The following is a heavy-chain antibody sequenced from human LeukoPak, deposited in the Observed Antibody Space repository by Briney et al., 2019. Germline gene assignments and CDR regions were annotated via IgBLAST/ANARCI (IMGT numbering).Heavy chain of an antibody. J-gene: IGHJ6*02. CDR3: AXXXYSSSWPPPYGMDV. CDR1: GGTFSSYA. CDR2: IIPILGIA. D-gene: IGHD6-13*01. Sequence: GASVKVSCKASGGTFSSYAISWVRQAPGQGLEWMGRIIPILGIANYAQKFQGRVTITADKSTSTAYMELSSLRSEDTAVYYCAXXXYSSSWPPPYGMDVWGQGTTVTVSS. V-gene: IGHV1-69*04.